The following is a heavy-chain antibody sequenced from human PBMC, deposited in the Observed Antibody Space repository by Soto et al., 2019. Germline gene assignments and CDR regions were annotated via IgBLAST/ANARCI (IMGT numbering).Heavy chain of an antibody. Sequence: ASVNVSCKASGYTFTGYYMHWVRQAPGQGLEWMGWINPNSGGTNYAQKFQGWVTMTRDTSISTAYMELSRLRSDDTAVYYCARDLRKYYDSSGYYPQGFDPWGQGTLVTVSS. CDR2: INPNSGGT. CDR1: GYTFTGYY. D-gene: IGHD3-22*01. V-gene: IGHV1-2*04. J-gene: IGHJ5*02. CDR3: ARDLRKYYDSSGYYPQGFDP.